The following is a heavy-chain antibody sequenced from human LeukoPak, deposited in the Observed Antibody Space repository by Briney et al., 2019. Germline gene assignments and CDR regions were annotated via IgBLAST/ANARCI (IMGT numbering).Heavy chain of an antibody. J-gene: IGHJ5*02. CDR3: ARHYDGSDIYWGGDSNNWFDP. D-gene: IGHD3-10*01. CDR1: GGPLTGYY. Sequence: PSETLSLTCVVSGGPLTGYYWSWIRQPPGKGLEWIGEINPAGGTKYNPSLHSRISISVDTSRNQFSLRLSSVTAADTSVYFCARHYDGSDIYWGGDSNNWFDPWGQGTLVTVSS. V-gene: IGHV4-34*01. CDR2: INPAGGT.